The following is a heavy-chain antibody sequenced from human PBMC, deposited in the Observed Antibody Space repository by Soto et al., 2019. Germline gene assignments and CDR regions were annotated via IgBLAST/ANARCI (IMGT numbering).Heavy chain of an antibody. CDR3: GSAAIVAGGLTPWSDP. V-gene: IGHV4-59*01. Sequence: QVHLQESGPGLVKASETLSLTCTVSGDSITGSHWNWIRQPLGKPLEWIGYIYYRGSTNYNPSLRIRSPLSVDAPRNEISWGLISVPEADPAVYSGGSAAIVAGGLTPWSDPWGQGILVTVSS. CDR2: IYYRGST. CDR1: GDSITGSH. D-gene: IGHD6-19*01. J-gene: IGHJ5*02.